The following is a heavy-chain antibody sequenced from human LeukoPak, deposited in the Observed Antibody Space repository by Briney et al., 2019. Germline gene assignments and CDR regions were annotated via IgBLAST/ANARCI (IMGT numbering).Heavy chain of an antibody. V-gene: IGHV3-23*01. CDR1: GFTFSSYA. CDR3: AKGFDSSAPFDY. CDR2: ISGSGGST. J-gene: IGHJ4*02. Sequence: GGSLRLSCGASGFTFSSYAMSWVRQAPGKGLEGVSGISGSGGSTYYADSVEGRLTISRDNSKNTLDLQMNSLRAEDTAVYYCAKGFDSSAPFDYWGQGTLVTVSS. D-gene: IGHD3-22*01.